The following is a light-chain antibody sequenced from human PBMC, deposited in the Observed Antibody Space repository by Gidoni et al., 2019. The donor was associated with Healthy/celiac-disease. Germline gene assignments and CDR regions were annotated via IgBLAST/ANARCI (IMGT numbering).Light chain of an antibody. CDR2: DAS. Sequence: DIQLTQSPSSLSASVGDRVTITCQASQDSSNYLNWYQQKPGKAPKLLIYDASNVETGVPSRFSGSGSGTDFTFTISSLQAEDIATYYCQQYDNLPYTFGQGTKLEIK. CDR3: QQYDNLPYT. J-gene: IGKJ2*01. CDR1: QDSSNY. V-gene: IGKV1-33*01.